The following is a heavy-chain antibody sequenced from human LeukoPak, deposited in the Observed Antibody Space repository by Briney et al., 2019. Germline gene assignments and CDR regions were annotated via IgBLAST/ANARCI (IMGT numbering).Heavy chain of an antibody. Sequence: ASVKVSCKALRDTLTRYYMHWVRQAPGQGLEWMGWINPNSGGTHYAQKFQGWVTMTRDTSISTAYMELSRLRSEDTGVCYCASATYSGVAFDIWGQGTMVTVS. D-gene: IGHD1-26*01. V-gene: IGHV1-2*04. CDR2: INPNSGGT. CDR3: ASATYSGVAFDI. J-gene: IGHJ3*02. CDR1: RDTLTRYY.